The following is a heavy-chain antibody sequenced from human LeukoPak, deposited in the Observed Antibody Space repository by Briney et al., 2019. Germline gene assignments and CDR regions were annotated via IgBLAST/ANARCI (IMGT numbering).Heavy chain of an antibody. J-gene: IGHJ4*02. CDR3: AKVGRSYHYDSSAYYSYFDY. V-gene: IGHV3-30*02. D-gene: IGHD3-22*01. Sequence: GGSLSLSCAVSGFTLRSFGMDWVRQAPGQGLGWGAFIRSDISDKYYADSVKGRFTISRDNSKNTLYLQMNSLRAEDTAVYYCAKVGRSYHYDSSAYYSYFDYWGQGTLVTVSS. CDR1: GFTLRSFG. CDR2: IRSDISDK.